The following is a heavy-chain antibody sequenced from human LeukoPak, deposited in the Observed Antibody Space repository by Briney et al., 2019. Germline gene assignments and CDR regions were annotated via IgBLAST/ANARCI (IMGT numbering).Heavy chain of an antibody. CDR3: TKDMEWGMDV. D-gene: IGHD3-3*01. CDR2: IGWDGTNI. J-gene: IGHJ6*02. Sequence: GGSLRLSCAASGFTFDRHTMHWVRQPPGKGPEWVSLIGWDGTNIDYADSVKGRFTISRDNSKNFVYLQMHSLRTEDTALYYCTKDMEWGMDVWGQGTTVTVSS. V-gene: IGHV3-43*01. CDR1: GFTFDRHT.